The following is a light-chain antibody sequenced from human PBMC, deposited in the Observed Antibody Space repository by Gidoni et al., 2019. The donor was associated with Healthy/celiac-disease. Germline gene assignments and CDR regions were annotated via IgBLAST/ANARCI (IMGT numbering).Light chain of an antibody. CDR3: QQSYSTPLT. V-gene: IGKV1-39*01. CDR1: QTISSS. J-gene: IGKJ4*01. CDR2: AAS. Sequence: EIQMTQSPSSLSASVADRVTITCRASQTISSSLDWYQQKPGKAPKLLIYAASSWQSGVPSRFSGSGSGTDFTLTISSLQPEDFATYYCQQSYSTPLTFXGXTKVXIK.